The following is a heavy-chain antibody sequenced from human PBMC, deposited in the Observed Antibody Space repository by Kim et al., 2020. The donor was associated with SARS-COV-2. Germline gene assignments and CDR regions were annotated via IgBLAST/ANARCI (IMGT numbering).Heavy chain of an antibody. CDR3: ARGGDHDAFDI. CDR2: T. J-gene: IGHJ3*02. Sequence: TYYNPSLKSRVTISVDTSKNQFSLKLSSVTAADTAVYYCARGGDHDAFDIWGQGTMVTVSS. V-gene: IGHV4-31*02. D-gene: IGHD3-16*01.